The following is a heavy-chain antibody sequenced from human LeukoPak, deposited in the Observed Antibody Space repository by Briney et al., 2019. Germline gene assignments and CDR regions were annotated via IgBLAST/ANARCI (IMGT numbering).Heavy chain of an antibody. CDR2: ISSSGSTI. V-gene: IGHV3-48*03. J-gene: IGHJ6*03. D-gene: IGHD3-22*01. CDR3: AKAYDSSIYYYYYMDV. Sequence: GGSLRLSCAASGFTFSSYEMNWVRQAPGKGLEWVSYISSSGSTIYYADSVKGRFTISRDNAKNSLYLQMNSLRAEDTAVYYCAKAYDSSIYYYYYMDVWGKGTTVTVSS. CDR1: GFTFSSYE.